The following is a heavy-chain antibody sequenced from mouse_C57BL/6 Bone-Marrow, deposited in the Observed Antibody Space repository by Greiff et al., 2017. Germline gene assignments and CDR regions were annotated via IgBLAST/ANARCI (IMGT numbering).Heavy chain of an antibody. V-gene: IGHV1-56*01. D-gene: IGHD1-1*01. Sequence: VSLQQSGPELVRPGASVKISCKAPGYTFTSHWMQWVRQRPGQGLEWIGEIFPGSGSTYNNEKFKGKATLTVDTSSSTAYMQLSSLTSEDSAVYFCARSSTTVVAPYWYVDVWGTGTTVTVSS. CDR3: ARSSTTVVAPYWYVDV. J-gene: IGHJ1*03. CDR1: GYTFTSHW. CDR2: IFPGSGST.